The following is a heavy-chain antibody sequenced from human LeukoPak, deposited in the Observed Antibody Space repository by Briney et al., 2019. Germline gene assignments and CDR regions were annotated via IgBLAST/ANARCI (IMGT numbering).Heavy chain of an antibody. J-gene: IGHJ4*02. D-gene: IGHD5-12*01. CDR3: ARDSGGYVPLEFDY. CDR2: ISGGSNYI. CDR1: GFTFSTYN. V-gene: IGHV3-21*01. Sequence: GGSLRLSCAASGFTFSTYNMNWVRQAPGKGLEWVSSISGGSNYIYYADSVKGRFTISRDNANNSLYLQMTCLRAEDTAVYYCARDSGGYVPLEFDYWGQGTLVIVSS.